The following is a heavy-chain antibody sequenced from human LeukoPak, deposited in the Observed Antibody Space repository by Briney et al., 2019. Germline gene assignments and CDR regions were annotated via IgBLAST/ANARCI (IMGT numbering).Heavy chain of an antibody. J-gene: IGHJ4*02. CDR2: IIPIFGTA. D-gene: IGHD3-22*01. CDR3: TRTQYDSSGNFYFDN. CDR1: GGTFSSYA. Sequence: GASVKVSCKASGGTFSSYAISWVRQAPGQGLEWMGRIIPIFGTANYAQKFQGRVTITTDESTSTAYMELSSLKSEDTAVYYCTRTQYDSSGNFYFDNWGQGTLVTVSS. V-gene: IGHV1-69*05.